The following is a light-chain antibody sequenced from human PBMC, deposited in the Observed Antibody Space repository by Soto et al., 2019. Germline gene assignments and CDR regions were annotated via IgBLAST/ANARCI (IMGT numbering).Light chain of an antibody. V-gene: IGKV1-6*01. CDR1: RDIGSD. J-gene: IGKJ1*01. CDR2: AAS. Sequence: ATQMTQSPSSLCESVGDRLPITCRASRDIGSDLSWYQQKPGKAPTLLIYAASNLQSGVPSRFRGSRSGTEFTLTVSSLQPADFATYYCLQDHDDSWTFGQGTKVDIK. CDR3: LQDHDDSWT.